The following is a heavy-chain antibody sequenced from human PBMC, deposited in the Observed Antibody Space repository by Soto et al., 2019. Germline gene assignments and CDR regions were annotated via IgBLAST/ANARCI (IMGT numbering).Heavy chain of an antibody. CDR3: ARGEQYSGRIFDY. V-gene: IGHV6-1*01. CDR1: GDSVSSISAG. Sequence: SPTLSLTCAITGDSVSSISAGWSWVRQSPSRGLEWLGRTYYRSKWYYEYAVSVRGRITINPDTSKNQYSLQLNSVTPEDTAVYFCARGEQYSGRIFDYWGQGTLVTVS. D-gene: IGHD1-26*01. CDR2: TYYRSKWYY. J-gene: IGHJ4*01.